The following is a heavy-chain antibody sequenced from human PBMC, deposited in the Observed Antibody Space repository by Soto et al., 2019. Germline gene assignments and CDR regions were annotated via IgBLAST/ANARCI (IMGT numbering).Heavy chain of an antibody. CDR2: IRSKGNNYAT. V-gene: IGHV3-73*01. CDR3: SRQASDFWSGKPQYYMDV. Sequence: GGSLRLSCAAAESTDSGSGMHRVRQASGKGLEWVGRIRSKGNNYATAYGASLKGRFTISRDDSKNTAYLQMNSLNTEDTAVYYCSRQASDFWSGKPQYYMDVWGKGTTVTVSS. D-gene: IGHD3-3*01. CDR1: ESTDSGSG. J-gene: IGHJ6*03.